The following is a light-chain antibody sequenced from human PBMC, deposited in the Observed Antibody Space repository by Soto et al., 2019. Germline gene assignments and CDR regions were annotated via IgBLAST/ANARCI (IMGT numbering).Light chain of an antibody. CDR3: LQDYSYPRT. Sequence: AIPMTQSPFYLSASVGDRVTITCRASQAIKNDLGWYQQKPGRAPKLLIYAATSLESGVPSRFSGSGSGTYFTLTISGLQPEDVATYFCLQDYSYPRTFGQGTKVEIK. J-gene: IGKJ1*01. CDR1: QAIKND. V-gene: IGKV1-6*01. CDR2: AAT.